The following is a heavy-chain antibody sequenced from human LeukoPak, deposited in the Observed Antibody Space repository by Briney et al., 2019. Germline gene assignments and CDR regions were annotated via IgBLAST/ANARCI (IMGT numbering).Heavy chain of an antibody. Sequence: SVKVSFKASGGTFSSYTISWGRQAPGQGVGWMGRIIPILGIANYSQKYQGRVTITADKSTSTAYMELSSLRSEDTAVYYCAREVDLRDGYNLDYCGQGTLVTVSS. CDR1: GGTFSSYT. D-gene: IGHD5-24*01. CDR2: IIPILGIA. V-gene: IGHV1-69*04. J-gene: IGHJ4*02. CDR3: AREVDLRDGYNLDY.